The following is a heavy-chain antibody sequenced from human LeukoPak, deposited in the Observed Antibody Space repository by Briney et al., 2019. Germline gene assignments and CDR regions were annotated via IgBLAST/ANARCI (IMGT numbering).Heavy chain of an antibody. CDR1: GYTFTSYY. CDR3: ARAGGFDWLFFFDS. D-gene: IGHD3-9*01. J-gene: IGHJ4*02. CDR2: INPSGGST. Sequence: ASVKVSCKASGYTFTSYYMHWMRQAPGQGFEWMGVINPSGGSTSSAQKFQGRVTMTRDTSTSTVYMELSSLRSEDTAVYYCARAGGFDWLFFFDSWGQGTLVTVSS. V-gene: IGHV1-46*01.